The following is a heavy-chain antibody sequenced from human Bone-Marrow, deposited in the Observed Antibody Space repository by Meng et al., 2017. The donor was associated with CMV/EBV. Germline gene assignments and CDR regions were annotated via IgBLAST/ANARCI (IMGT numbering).Heavy chain of an antibody. CDR2: IRYDGSNK. CDR3: AKDGVSYSGGLRGAFEI. Sequence: GESLKISCAASGFTFSSYGMHWVRQAPGKGLEWVAFIRYDGSNKYYADSVKGRFTISRDNSKNTLYLQMNSLRADDTAVYYCAKDGVSYSGGLRGAFEIWGRGPMVTVSS. J-gene: IGHJ3*02. CDR1: GFTFSSYG. D-gene: IGHD1-26*01. V-gene: IGHV3-30*02.